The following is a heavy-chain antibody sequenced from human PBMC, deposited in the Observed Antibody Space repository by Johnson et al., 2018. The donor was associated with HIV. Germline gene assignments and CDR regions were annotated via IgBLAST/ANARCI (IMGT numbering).Heavy chain of an antibody. CDR3: TTDRRSGSYWLGTFDI. J-gene: IGHJ3*02. CDR2: IKANTEGGSI. V-gene: IGHV3-15*01. CDR1: GFSFSDAW. D-gene: IGHD1-26*01. Sequence: VQLVESGGGLVQPGGSLRVSCAASGFSFSDAWMNWVRQAPGKGLEWVGRIKANTEGGSIDYAAPVKGRFTISRDDSKNTLYLQMNSLKTEDTAVYYCTTDRRSGSYWLGTFDIWGQGTMVTVSS.